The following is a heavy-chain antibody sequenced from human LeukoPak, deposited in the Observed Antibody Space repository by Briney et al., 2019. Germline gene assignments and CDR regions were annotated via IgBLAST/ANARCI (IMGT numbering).Heavy chain of an antibody. Sequence: GGSLRLSCAASGFPFSSYSMNWVRQAPGKGLEWASYISNSGSTIYYADSVKGRFTISRDNAKNSLYLQMNSLRDEDTAVYYCATGTTLFDYWGQGTLLTVSS. CDR1: GFPFSSYS. CDR3: ATGTTLFDY. D-gene: IGHD1-1*01. CDR2: ISNSGSTI. J-gene: IGHJ4*02. V-gene: IGHV3-48*02.